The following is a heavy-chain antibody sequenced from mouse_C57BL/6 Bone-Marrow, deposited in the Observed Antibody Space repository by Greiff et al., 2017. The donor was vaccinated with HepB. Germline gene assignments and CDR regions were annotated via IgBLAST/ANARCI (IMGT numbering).Heavy chain of an antibody. CDR1: GFNIKDDY. V-gene: IGHV14-4*01. CDR2: IDPENGDT. D-gene: IGHD2-1*01. Sequence: VQLQQSGAELVRPGASVKLSCTASGFNIKDDYMHWVKQRPEQGLEWIGWIDPENGDTEYASKFQGKATITADTSSNTAYLQLSSLTSEDTAVYYCTTRVYYGNLYYFDYWGQGTTLTVSS. J-gene: IGHJ2*01. CDR3: TTRVYYGNLYYFDY.